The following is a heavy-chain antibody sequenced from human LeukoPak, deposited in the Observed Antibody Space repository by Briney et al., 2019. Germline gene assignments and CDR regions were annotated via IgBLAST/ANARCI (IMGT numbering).Heavy chain of an antibody. J-gene: IGHJ2*01. Sequence: SETLSLTCTVSRGSISSYYWRWTRRPAGKGLEWIRRIYTSGSNNYNPSLKSRVTMSVDTSKNQFSLKLSTVTAADTAVYYWARRDFYDSSGYYNLWGRGTLVTVSS. CDR1: RGSISSYY. V-gene: IGHV4-4*07. D-gene: IGHD3-22*01. CDR2: IYTSGSN. CDR3: ARRDFYDSSGYYNL.